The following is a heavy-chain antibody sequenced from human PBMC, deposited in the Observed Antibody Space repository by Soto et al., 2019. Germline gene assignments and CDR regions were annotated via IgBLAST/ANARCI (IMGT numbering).Heavy chain of an antibody. Sequence: GGSLRLSCAASRFTFSSYSMNWVRQAPGKGLEWVSSISSSSSYIYYADSVKGRFTISRDNAKNSLYLQMNSLRAEDTAVYYCARESPLGGSYGMDVWGQGTTVTVSS. CDR2: ISSSSSYI. D-gene: IGHD3-16*01. CDR1: RFTFSSYS. J-gene: IGHJ6*02. CDR3: ARESPLGGSYGMDV. V-gene: IGHV3-21*01.